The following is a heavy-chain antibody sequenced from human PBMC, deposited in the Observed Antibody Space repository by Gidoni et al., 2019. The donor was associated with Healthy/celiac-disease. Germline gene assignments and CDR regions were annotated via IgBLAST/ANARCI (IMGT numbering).Heavy chain of an antibody. V-gene: IGHV3-48*02. J-gene: IGHJ4*02. CDR1: GFTFSSYS. CDR3: ASSGYDYFDY. D-gene: IGHD5-12*01. CDR2: ISSSSSTI. Sequence: EVQLVESGGGLVQPGGSLRLSCPASGFTFSSYSMNWVRQAQGKGLEWVSYISSSSSTIYYADSVKGRFTISRDNAKNSLYLQMNSLRDEDTAVYYCASSGYDYFDYWGQGTLVTVSS.